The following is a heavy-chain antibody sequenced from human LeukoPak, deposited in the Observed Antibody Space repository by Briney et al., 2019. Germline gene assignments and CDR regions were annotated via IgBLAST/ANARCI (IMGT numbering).Heavy chain of an antibody. D-gene: IGHD1-14*01. Sequence: TGGSLRLSCAASGFTFSSHLMHWVRQAQGPGLVWVSSVKSDGTATNYADSVKGRFTISRDNAKNTLYLQMNSLRVEDTAVYYCVRKFATGDWGQGTLVTVSS. CDR3: VRKFATGD. V-gene: IGHV3-74*01. CDR1: GFTFSSHL. J-gene: IGHJ4*02. CDR2: VKSDGTAT.